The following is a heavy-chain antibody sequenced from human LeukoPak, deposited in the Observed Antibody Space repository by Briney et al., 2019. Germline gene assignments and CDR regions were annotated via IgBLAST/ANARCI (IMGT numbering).Heavy chain of an antibody. V-gene: IGHV4-34*09. J-gene: IGHJ4*02. CDR2: INHSGST. Sequence: PSETLSLTCAVYGGSFSGYYWSWIRQPPGKGLEWIGEINHSGSTNYNPSLKSRVTISVDTSKNQFSLKLSSVTAADTAVYYCARDSADCSGGSCYWDWGQGTLVTVSS. CDR1: GGSFSGYY. CDR3: ARDSADCSGGSCYWD. D-gene: IGHD2-15*01.